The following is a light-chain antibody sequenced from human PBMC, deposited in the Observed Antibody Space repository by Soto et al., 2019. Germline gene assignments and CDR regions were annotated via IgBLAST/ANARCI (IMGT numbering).Light chain of an antibody. J-gene: IGKJ4*01. CDR3: QHRANWPLT. Sequence: EIVLTQSPATLSLSPGERATLSCRASQSLSRSLAWYQQKPGQAPRLLIYDASNRATGIPARFSGSGSGTDFTLTISSLEPEDFALYYCQHRANWPLTFVGGTKVEIK. V-gene: IGKV3-11*01. CDR2: DAS. CDR1: QSLSRS.